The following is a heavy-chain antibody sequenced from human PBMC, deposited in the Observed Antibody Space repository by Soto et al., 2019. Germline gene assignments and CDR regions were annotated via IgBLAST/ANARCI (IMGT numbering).Heavy chain of an antibody. CDR3: AKEEGYFFVSGYDAFDI. CDR2: ITGSGEST. V-gene: IGHV3-23*01. J-gene: IGHJ3*02. CDR1: GLPFRAYA. D-gene: IGHD3-10*01. Sequence: PVGSLRLSCTASGLPFRAYAMSWVRQAPGKGLEWVSAITGSGESTYSADSVEGRVTISRDNSKNTLYLQMNSLRAEDTAVYYCAKEEGYFFVSGYDAFDIWGQGTMVTVSS.